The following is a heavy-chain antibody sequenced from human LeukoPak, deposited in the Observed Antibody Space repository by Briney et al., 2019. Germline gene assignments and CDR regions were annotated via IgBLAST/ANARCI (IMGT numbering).Heavy chain of an antibody. Sequence: SETLSLTCTVSGGSISSSSYYWGWIRQPPGKGLEWIGSIYYSGSTYYNPSLKSRVTISVDTSKNQFSLKLSSVTAADTAVYYCARGRYSSSWYTFDYWGQGTLVTVSS. V-gene: IGHV4-39*07. CDR2: IYYSGST. D-gene: IGHD6-13*01. J-gene: IGHJ4*02. CDR3: ARGRYSSSWYTFDY. CDR1: GGSISSSSYY.